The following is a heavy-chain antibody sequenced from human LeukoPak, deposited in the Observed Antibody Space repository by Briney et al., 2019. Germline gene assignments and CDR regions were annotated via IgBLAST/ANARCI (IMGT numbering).Heavy chain of an antibody. CDR1: GFTFSSYA. J-gene: IGHJ4*02. V-gene: IGHV3-7*05. Sequence: GGSLRLSCAASGFTFSSYAMSWVRQAPGKGLEWVANIKQDGSEKYYVDSVKGRFTISRDNAKNSLYLQMNSLRAEDTAVYYCVSTATFDCWGQGTLVTVSS. D-gene: IGHD5/OR15-5a*01. CDR3: VSTATFDC. CDR2: IKQDGSEK.